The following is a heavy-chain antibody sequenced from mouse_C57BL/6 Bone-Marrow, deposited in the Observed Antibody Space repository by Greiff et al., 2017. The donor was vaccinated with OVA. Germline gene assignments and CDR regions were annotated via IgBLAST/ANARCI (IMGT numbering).Heavy chain of an antibody. V-gene: IGHV1-50*01. CDR2: IDPSDSYT. CDR3: AREGLITTVVATKYWYFDV. D-gene: IGHD1-1*01. CDR1: GYTFTSYW. J-gene: IGHJ1*03. Sequence: QVQLQQPGAELVKPGASVKLSCKASGYTFTSYWMQWVKQRPGQGLEWIGEIDPSDSYTNYNQKFKGKATLTVDTSSSTAYMQLSSLTSEDSAVYYCAREGLITTVVATKYWYFDVWGTGTTVTVSS.